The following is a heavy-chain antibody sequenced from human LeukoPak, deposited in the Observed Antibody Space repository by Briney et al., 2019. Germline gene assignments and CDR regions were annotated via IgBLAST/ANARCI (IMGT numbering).Heavy chain of an antibody. CDR3: AKKGYNWNDCLDY. CDR1: GLTFSSYA. V-gene: IGHV3-23*01. CDR2: ISGSAGNT. J-gene: IGHJ4*02. Sequence: PGGSLRLSCAASGLTFSSYAMTWVRQAPGKGLEWVSVISGSAGNTHYADSVKGRFTISRDNSKNTVYLEMNSLRAEDTAVYYCAKKGYNWNDCLDYWGQGTLVTVSS. D-gene: IGHD1-20*01.